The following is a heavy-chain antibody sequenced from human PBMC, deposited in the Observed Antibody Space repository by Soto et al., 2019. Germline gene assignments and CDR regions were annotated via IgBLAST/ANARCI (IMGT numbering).Heavy chain of an antibody. J-gene: IGHJ5*02. D-gene: IGHD6-19*01. CDR3: ARYIAVSSGWFDP. V-gene: IGHV1-69*01. CDR1: GGTFSSFP. Sequence: QVRLVQSGSEVRKPGSSVKVSCKASGGTFSSFPISWVRQAPGQGLEWMGGIVPVFGTTIYAQKLQGRVTITADESTNTAFMKLSGLRSEDTAIYYCARYIAVSSGWFDPWGQGTLVTVSS. CDR2: IVPVFGTT.